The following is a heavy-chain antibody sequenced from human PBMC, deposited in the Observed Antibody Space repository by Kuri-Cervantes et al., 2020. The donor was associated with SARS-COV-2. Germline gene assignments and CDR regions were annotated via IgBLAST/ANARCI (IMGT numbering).Heavy chain of an antibody. CDR2: INHSGST. CDR3: ASPSPKRSHYYYYGMDV. CDR1: GGSFSAYY. J-gene: IGHJ6*02. V-gene: IGHV4-34*01. Sequence: SQTLSLTCAVFGGSFSAYYWNWIRQLPGKGLECIGEINHSGSTNYNPSLNSRVTISVDTSKNQFSLKLSSVTAADTAVYYCASPSPKRSHYYYYGMDVWGQGTTVTVSS. D-gene: IGHD6-25*01.